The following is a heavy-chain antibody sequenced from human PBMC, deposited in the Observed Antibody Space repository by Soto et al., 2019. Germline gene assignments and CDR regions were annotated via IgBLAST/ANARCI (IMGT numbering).Heavy chain of an antibody. CDR3: ARDKITGLFDY. CDR1: GGSFSGYY. Sequence: QVQLQQWGAGLLKPSETLSLTCAVYGGSFSGYYWTWIRQPPGTGLEWIGEINHSGRTNYNPSLKRRVTISVDRSKNQFSLKLTSVTAADTAVYYCARDKITGLFDYWGQGTLVTVSS. CDR2: INHSGRT. J-gene: IGHJ4*02. V-gene: IGHV4-34*01. D-gene: IGHD2-8*02.